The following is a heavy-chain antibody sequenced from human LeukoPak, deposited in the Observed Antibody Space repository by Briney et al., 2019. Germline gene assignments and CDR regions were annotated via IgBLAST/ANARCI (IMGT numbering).Heavy chain of an antibody. CDR3: ARDQVPYSGSSQYYFDY. V-gene: IGHV3-48*01. Sequence: GGSLRLSCAASGFTFSSYSMNWVRQAPGKGLEWVSYISSSSSTIYYADSVKGRFTISRDNAKNSLYLQMNSLRAEDTAVYYCARDQVPYSGSSQYYFDYWGQGTLVTVSS. J-gene: IGHJ4*02. CDR2: ISSSSSTI. D-gene: IGHD1-26*01. CDR1: GFTFSSYS.